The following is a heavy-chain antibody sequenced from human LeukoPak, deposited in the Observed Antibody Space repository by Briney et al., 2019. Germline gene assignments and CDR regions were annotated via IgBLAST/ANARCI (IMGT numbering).Heavy chain of an antibody. CDR2: IKSKTDGGTT. V-gene: IGHV3-15*01. CDR1: GFTFSNAW. D-gene: IGHD3-10*01. Sequence: SGGSLRLSCAASGFTFSNAWMSWVRQAPGKGLEWVGRIKSKTDGGTTDYAAPVKGRFTISGDDSKNTLYVQMNSLKTEDTAVYYCTTGPYDYGSGTYYHWGQGTLVTVSS. J-gene: IGHJ4*02. CDR3: TTGPYDYGSGTYYH.